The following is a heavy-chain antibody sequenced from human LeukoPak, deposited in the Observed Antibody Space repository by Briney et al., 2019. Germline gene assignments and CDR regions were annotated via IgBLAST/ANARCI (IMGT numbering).Heavy chain of an antibody. CDR3: ATEGDSTAELAY. CDR2: IYTSGGY. V-gene: IGHV4-4*07. J-gene: IGHJ4*02. CDR1: GGSISSNY. Sequence: SETLSLTCTVSGGSISSNYWTWIRQPAGKGLEWIGRIYTSGGYNYNPSLNSRVTMSVDTSRNQVSLRVRSVTAADTAVYYCATEGDSTAELAYGGRGTRVTVSS. D-gene: IGHD2/OR15-2a*01.